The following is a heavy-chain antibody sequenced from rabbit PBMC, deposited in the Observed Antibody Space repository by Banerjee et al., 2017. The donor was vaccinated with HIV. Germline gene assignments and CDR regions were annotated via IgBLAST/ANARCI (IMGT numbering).Heavy chain of an antibody. D-gene: IGHD4-1*01. CDR3: ARDLAGVIGWNFNL. V-gene: IGHV1S45*01. CDR1: GFSFNNKYV. J-gene: IGHJ4*01. Sequence: KPEGSLTLTCPASGFSFNNKYVMCWVRQAPGKGPELIACIYGDGVGNTYSATWAKGRFTISKASWTTVTLQMTSLTAADTASYFCARDLAGVIGWNFNLWGPGTLVTVS. CDR2: IYGDGVGNT.